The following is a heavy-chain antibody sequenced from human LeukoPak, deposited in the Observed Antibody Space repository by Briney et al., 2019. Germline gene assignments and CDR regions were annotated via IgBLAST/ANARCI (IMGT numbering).Heavy chain of an antibody. CDR3: ARSFHSSGYYWAY. CDR1: GGSISSYY. D-gene: IGHD3-22*01. V-gene: IGHV4-59*01. J-gene: IGHJ4*02. CDR2: IYYSGST. Sequence: SETLSLTCTVSGGSISSYYWSWIRQPPGKGLEWIGYIYYSGSTNYNPSLKSRVTISVDTSKNQFSLKLSSATAADTAVYYCARSFHSSGYYWAYWGQGTLVAVSS.